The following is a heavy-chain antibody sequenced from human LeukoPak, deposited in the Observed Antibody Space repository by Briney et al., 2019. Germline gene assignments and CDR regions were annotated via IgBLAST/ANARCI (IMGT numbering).Heavy chain of an antibody. CDR2: INWNGGST. CDR3: AEQGINRIAGV. J-gene: IGHJ6*04. V-gene: IGHV3-20*04. CDR1: GFTFDDSV. Sequence: GGSLRLSCAASGFTFDDSVMSWVRHAPGKGLEWVSGINWNGGSTGYADSVKGRFTISRDNAKNSLYLQMNSLRAEDTAVYYCAEQGINRIAGVWGKGTTVTISS. D-gene: IGHD3-22*01.